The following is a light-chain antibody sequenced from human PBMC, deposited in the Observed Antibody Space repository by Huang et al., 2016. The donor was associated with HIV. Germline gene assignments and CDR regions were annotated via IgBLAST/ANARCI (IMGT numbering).Light chain of an antibody. CDR2: LGS. J-gene: IGKJ3*01. CDR3: MQALQTPFT. V-gene: IGKV2-28*01. Sequence: DIVMTQSPLSLPVTPGEPASIPCRSSQSLLQSNGYNYLNWYLQKPGQSPQLLIYLGSNRASGVPDRFSGSGSGTDFTLKIGRVEAEDVGVYYCMQALQTPFTFGRGTKVDIK. CDR1: QSLLQSNGYNY.